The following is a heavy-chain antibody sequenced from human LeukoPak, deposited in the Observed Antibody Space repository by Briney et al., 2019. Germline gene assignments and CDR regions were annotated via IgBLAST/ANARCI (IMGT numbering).Heavy chain of an antibody. CDR1: NGSISIYY. CDR2: IRYSGRT. CDR3: ARIPDVSGWPFDY. J-gene: IGHJ4*02. V-gene: IGHV4-59*01. D-gene: IGHD6-19*01. Sequence: SKTLSLTCTVSNGSISIYYWSWIRQPPGKGLEWIGYIRYSGRTSYNPSLKSRVTISIDTSKNLFSLKLRSVTTADTAIYYCARIPDVSGWPFDYWGQGTLVTVSS.